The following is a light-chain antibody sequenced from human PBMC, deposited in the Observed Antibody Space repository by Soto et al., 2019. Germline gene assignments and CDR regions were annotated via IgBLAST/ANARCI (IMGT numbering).Light chain of an antibody. V-gene: IGLV2-14*01. CDR2: DVS. CDR3: SSYTSSSTPVV. Sequence: QSVLTQPASVSGSPGQSITISCTGTSSDVGGYNYVSWYQQHPGKAPKLMIYDVSNRPSAVSNRFSGSKSGNTASLTISGVQAEDDADYYCSSYTSSSTPVVFGGGTKLTVL. CDR1: SSDVGGYNY. J-gene: IGLJ2*01.